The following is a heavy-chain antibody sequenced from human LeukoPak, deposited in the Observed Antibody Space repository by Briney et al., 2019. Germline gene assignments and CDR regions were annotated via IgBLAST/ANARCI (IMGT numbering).Heavy chain of an antibody. CDR2: IYYSGST. CDR3: ARVLMDRSGCIDY. V-gene: IGHV4-38-2*01. J-gene: IGHJ4*02. CDR1: GYFISSGYY. D-gene: IGHD6-19*01. Sequence: SETLSLTRAVSGYFISSGYYWGWIRQPPGKGLEWIGSIYYSGSTYYNPSLKSRVTISVDTSKNQFSLKLNSVTAADTAVYYCARVLMDRSGCIDYWGQGTLVTVSS.